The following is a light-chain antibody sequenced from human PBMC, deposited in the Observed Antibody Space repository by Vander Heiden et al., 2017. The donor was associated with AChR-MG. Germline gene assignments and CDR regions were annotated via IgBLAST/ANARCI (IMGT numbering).Light chain of an antibody. Sequence: DIQMTQSPSSLSASVGDAVTITCQASQDITNFLSWFQQKPGQAPKLLICDASNFETGVPSRLSASESVTEFTLTMRSLQPEDITTSYSHLDDNLPFTSGPATKENIK. CDR3: HLDDNLPFT. CDR2: DAS. J-gene: IGKJ3*01. CDR1: QDITNF. V-gene: IGKV1-33*01.